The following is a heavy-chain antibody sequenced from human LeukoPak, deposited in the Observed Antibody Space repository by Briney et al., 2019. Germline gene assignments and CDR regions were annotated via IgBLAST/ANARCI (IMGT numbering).Heavy chain of an antibody. J-gene: IGHJ4*02. D-gene: IGHD1-1*01. CDR2: ISWNGVTT. V-gene: IGHV3-43*01. CDR3: AASDGEQQLAL. Sequence: GGSLRLSCTASGFAFHGYTMHWVRQPPGKGLEWVSLISWNGVTTFYVDSVKGRFTISRDDNKNSLYLQMNSVRPEDTAFYYCAASDGEQQLALWGQGTLVTVSS. CDR1: GFAFHGYT.